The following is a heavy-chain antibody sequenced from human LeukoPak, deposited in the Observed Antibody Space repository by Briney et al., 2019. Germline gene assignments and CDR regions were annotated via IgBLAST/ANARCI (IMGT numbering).Heavy chain of an antibody. CDR1: HGSISRYY. V-gene: IGHV4-59*08. CDR3: ARLQNRGFDYGYDDAFDV. J-gene: IGHJ3*01. D-gene: IGHD5-18*01. CDR2: IYYSGST. Sequence: PSETLSLTCIVSHGSISRYYWSWIRQPPGKGLEWIGHIYYSGSTEYSPSLKSRVTISVDTSENQVSLKVTSVTAADTAVYYCARLQNRGFDYGYDDAFDVWGQGTMVNVSS.